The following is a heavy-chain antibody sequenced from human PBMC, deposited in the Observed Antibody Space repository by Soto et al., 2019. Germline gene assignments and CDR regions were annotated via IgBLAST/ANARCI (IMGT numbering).Heavy chain of an antibody. J-gene: IGHJ4*02. CDR1: GGTFSSDS. V-gene: IGHV1-69*13. Sequence: GASVKVSCKASGGTFSSDSFSWVRQAPGQGPEWMGGIIPMFDTPIYAQKFQDRVTITADESTSTAYMQLSSLRSGDTAVYYCARSGGLDRDFNYWGQGSLVTVSS. D-gene: IGHD2-15*01. CDR3: ARSGGLDRDFNY. CDR2: IIPMFDTP.